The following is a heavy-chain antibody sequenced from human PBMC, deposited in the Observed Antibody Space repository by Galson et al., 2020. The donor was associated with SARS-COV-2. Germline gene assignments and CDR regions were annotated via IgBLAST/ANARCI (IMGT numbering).Heavy chain of an antibody. Sequence: KIGESLKLSCETSGYSFSTYWISWVRQSPGKGLEWMGRIDPSDSYTNYNSSFQGHDTISSDRSITTASLQWSSLKASDTAMYYCATSFPKDIRFGELSLMDYWGTGTLVTVSS. CDR2: IDPSDSYT. V-gene: IGHV5-10-1*01. CDR3: ATSFPKDIRFGELSLMDY. J-gene: IGHJ4*02. CDR1: GYSFSTYW. D-gene: IGHD3-16*02.